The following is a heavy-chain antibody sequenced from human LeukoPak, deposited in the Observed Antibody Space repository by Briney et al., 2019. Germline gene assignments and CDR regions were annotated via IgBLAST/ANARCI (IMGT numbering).Heavy chain of an antibody. Sequence: PSETLSLTCTVSGGSVSSGSYYWSWIRQPPGKGLEWIGYIYYSGSTNYNPSLKSRVTISVDTSKNQFSLKLSSVTAADTAVYYCATGGSYRYPDFDYWGQGTLVTVSS. CDR3: ATGGSYRYPDFDY. V-gene: IGHV4-61*01. CDR2: IYYSGST. D-gene: IGHD3-16*02. J-gene: IGHJ4*02. CDR1: GGSVSSGSYY.